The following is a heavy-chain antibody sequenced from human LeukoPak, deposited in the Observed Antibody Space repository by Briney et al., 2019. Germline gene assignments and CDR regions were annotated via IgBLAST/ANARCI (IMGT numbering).Heavy chain of an antibody. Sequence: GGSLRLSCAASGFTFDDYAMHWVRQAPGKGLEWVSGISWNSGSIGYADSVKGRFTISRDNAENSLYLQMNSLRAEDTALYYCAKTPMDRYCSSTSCYYFDYWGQGTLVTVSS. CDR1: GFTFDDYA. V-gene: IGHV3-9*01. J-gene: IGHJ4*02. CDR3: AKTPMDRYCSSTSCYYFDY. CDR2: ISWNSGSI. D-gene: IGHD2-2*01.